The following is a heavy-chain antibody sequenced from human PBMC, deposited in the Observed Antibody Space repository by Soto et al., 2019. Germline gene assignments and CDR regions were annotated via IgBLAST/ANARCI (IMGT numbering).Heavy chain of an antibody. CDR3: ARDQGYYPNLFIAY. J-gene: IGHJ4*02. D-gene: IGHD1-26*01. V-gene: IGHV3-30-3*01. CDR1: GFTFSSYA. Sequence: GGSLRLCCAASGFTFSSYAMHWVRQAPGKGLEWVAVISYDGSNKYYADSVKGRFTISRDNSKNTLYLKMNSLRAEDTALYYCARDQGYYPNLFIAYWGQGTVVTVSS. CDR2: ISYDGSNK.